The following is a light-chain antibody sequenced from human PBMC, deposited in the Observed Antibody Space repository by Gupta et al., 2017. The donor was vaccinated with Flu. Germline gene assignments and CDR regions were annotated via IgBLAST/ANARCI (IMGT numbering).Light chain of an antibody. J-gene: IGKJ1*01. Sequence: PSTLSASVGDRVTITCRASQSIGSWLAWYQQKPGKAPEFLIYKASSLESGVPSRFSGSGSGTEFTLTISSLQPDDFATYHCQQYNSYPWTFGQGTKVEIK. CDR3: QQYNSYPWT. CDR1: QSIGSW. CDR2: KAS. V-gene: IGKV1-5*03.